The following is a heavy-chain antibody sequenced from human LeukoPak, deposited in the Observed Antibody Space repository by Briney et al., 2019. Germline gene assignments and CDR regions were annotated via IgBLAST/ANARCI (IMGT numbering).Heavy chain of an antibody. CDR2: IIPILGIA. Sequence: SVTVSCKASGGTFSSYAISWVRQAPGQGLEWMGRIIPILGIANYAQKFQGRVTITADKSTSTAYMELSSLRSEDTAVYYCARVTAAISGWFDPWGQGTLVTVSS. CDR3: ARVTAAISGWFDP. CDR1: GGTFSSYA. V-gene: IGHV1-69*04. D-gene: IGHD2-2*02. J-gene: IGHJ5*02.